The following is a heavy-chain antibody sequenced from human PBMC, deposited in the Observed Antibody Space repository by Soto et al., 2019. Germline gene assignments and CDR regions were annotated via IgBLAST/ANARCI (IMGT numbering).Heavy chain of an antibody. CDR2: ISCNSGSI. Sequence: SLGLSCAPSGFTFDDYAMHWVRQAPGKGLEWVSGISCNSGSIGYADSVKGRLTISRDNAKNSLYLQMNSLRAEDTALYYCAKATIYCSGGSCSRYYFDYWGQGTMVTVS. J-gene: IGHJ4*02. CDR3: AKATIYCSGGSCSRYYFDY. CDR1: GFTFDDYA. D-gene: IGHD2-15*01. V-gene: IGHV3-9*01.